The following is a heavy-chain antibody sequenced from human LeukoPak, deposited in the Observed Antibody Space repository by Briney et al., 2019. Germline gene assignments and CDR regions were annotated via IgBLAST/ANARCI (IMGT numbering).Heavy chain of an antibody. V-gene: IGHV4-59*01. Sequence: SETLSPTCSVSDDSITMYYWTWIRQPPGKGLEWIGYVYHTGSTNFNPSLNGRVSISRDTTKNLFSLRLRSVTAADTAVYFCARGRVSSSTWYSTYYYYFYMDVWGKGTTVTVSS. CDR2: VYHTGST. CDR3: ARGRVSSSTWYSTYYYYFYMDV. D-gene: IGHD1-1*01. J-gene: IGHJ6*03. CDR1: DDSITMYY.